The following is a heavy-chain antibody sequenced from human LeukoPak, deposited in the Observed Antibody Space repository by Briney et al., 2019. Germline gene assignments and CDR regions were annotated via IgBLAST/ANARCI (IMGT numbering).Heavy chain of an antibody. CDR1: GGSISSSSYY. J-gene: IGHJ5*02. CDR2: IYYSGST. D-gene: IGHD5-18*01. V-gene: IGHV4-39*01. CDR3: ARGGYSYGPLNWFDP. Sequence: SETLSLTCTVSGGSISSSSYYWGWIRQPPGKGLEWIGSIYYSGSTYYNPSLKSRVTISVDTSKNQFSLKLSSVTAADTAVYYCARGGYSYGPLNWFDPWGQGTLVTVSS.